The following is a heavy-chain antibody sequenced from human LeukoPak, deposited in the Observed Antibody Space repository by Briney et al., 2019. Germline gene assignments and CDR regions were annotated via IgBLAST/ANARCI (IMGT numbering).Heavy chain of an antibody. V-gene: IGHV3-9*01. D-gene: IGHD2-8*01. CDR1: GFIFEDYG. J-gene: IGHJ6*02. CDR3: AKHLRATNTYLFYGLDV. CDR2: INDNGDKT. Sequence: PGGSLRLSCEVSGFIFEDYGMHWVRHPPGKGLEWVSSINDNGDKTDYADSVKGRFTVSRDNAKKSLYLQMNSLRPEDTALYYCAKHLRATNTYLFYGLDVWGPGTTVTVSS.